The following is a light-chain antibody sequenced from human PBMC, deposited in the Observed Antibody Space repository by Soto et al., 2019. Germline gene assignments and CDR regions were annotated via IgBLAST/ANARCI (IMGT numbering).Light chain of an antibody. J-gene: IGKJ4*01. V-gene: IGKV1-27*01. CDR3: QKYNSAPSLT. Sequence: DIQMTQSPSSLSASVGDRVTITCRASQGISSYLAWYQQKPGKVPKLLIYAASTLQSGVPSRFSGSASGTDFTLTISSLQPEDVATYYCQKYNSAPSLTFGGGTKVEIK. CDR1: QGISSY. CDR2: AAS.